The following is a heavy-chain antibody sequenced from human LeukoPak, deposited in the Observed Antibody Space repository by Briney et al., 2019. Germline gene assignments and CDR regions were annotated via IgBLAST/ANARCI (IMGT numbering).Heavy chain of an antibody. Sequence: GGSLRLSCAASGFTFSSYAMSWVRQAPGKGLEWASAISGSGGSTYYADSVKGRFTISRDNSKNTLYLQMNSLRAEDTAVYYCAKDRDINPTQRLRGSIAAAATPDYWGQGTLVTVSS. CDR2: ISGSGGST. D-gene: IGHD6-13*01. J-gene: IGHJ4*02. V-gene: IGHV3-23*01. CDR1: GFTFSSYA. CDR3: AKDRDINPTQRLRGSIAAAATPDY.